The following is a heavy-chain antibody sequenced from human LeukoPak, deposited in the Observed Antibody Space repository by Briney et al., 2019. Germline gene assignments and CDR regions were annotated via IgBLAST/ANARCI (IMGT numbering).Heavy chain of an antibody. CDR1: GYTLTELS. CDR3: ATIVLFRVGANPNWFDP. Sequence: ASVKVSCKVSGYTLTELSMHWVRQAPGKGLEWMGGFDPEDGETIYAQKFQGRVTMTEDTPTDTAYMELSSLRSEDTAVYYCATIVLFRVGANPNWFDPWGQGTLVTVSS. D-gene: IGHD1-26*01. CDR2: FDPEDGET. V-gene: IGHV1-24*01. J-gene: IGHJ5*02.